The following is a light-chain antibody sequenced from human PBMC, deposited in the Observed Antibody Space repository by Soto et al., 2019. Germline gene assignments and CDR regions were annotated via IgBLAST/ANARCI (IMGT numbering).Light chain of an antibody. J-gene: IGKJ1*01. V-gene: IGKV3-15*01. Sequence: RGTLSLSPGEKATLSCRSSQSVSSSYLAWYQQKPGQAPRLLIYGAPTRATGIPARFSGSGSGTEFTLTISSLQPDDFATYYCQQYNSYSPTFGQGTKVDI. CDR3: QQYNSYSPT. CDR1: QSVSSSY. CDR2: GAP.